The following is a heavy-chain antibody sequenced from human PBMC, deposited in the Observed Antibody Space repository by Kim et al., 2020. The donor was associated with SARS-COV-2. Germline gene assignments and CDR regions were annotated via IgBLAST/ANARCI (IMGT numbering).Heavy chain of an antibody. CDR3: ARDRGSCSSTSCYINWF. CDR1: GFTFSSYA. CDR2: ISYDGSNK. D-gene: IGHD2-2*02. J-gene: IGHJ5*01. Sequence: GGSLRLSCAASGFTFSSYAMHWVRQAPGKGLEWVAVISYDGSNKYYADSVKGRFTISRDNSKNTLYLQMNSLRAEDTAVYYCARDRGSCSSTSCYINWF. V-gene: IGHV3-30-3*01.